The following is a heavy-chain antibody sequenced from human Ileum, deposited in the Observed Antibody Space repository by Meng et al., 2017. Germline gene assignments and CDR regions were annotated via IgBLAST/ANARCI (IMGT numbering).Heavy chain of an antibody. CDR2: IYLTGSP. Sequence: QVTLQESDAGLLSPSLTLSLTCPFYWAGIVRSFYWSWVRQARGKWLKWGGQIYLTGSPNYNPSLESRVTISVDKSKNQFSLRLTSVTAADTAIFYCVRHCGKYFDSWGQGTLVTVSS. V-gene: IGHV4-4*02. J-gene: IGHJ4*02. CDR1: WAGIVRSFY. CDR3: VRHCGKYFDS. D-gene: IGHD2-21*01.